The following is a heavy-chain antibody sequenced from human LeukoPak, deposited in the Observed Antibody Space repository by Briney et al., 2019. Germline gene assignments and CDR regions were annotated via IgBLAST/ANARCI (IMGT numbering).Heavy chain of an antibody. J-gene: IGHJ4*02. CDR2: MNPNSGNT. CDR1: GYTFTSYD. D-gene: IGHD3-10*01. V-gene: IGHV1-8*01. Sequence: ASVKVSCKASGYTFTSYDINWVRQATGQGLEWMGWMNPNSGNTGYAQKFQGRVTMTRNTSISTAYMELSSLRSEDTAVYYCARGYYYGSGSYYGRGFDYWGQGTLVTVPS. CDR3: ARGYYYGSGSYYGRGFDY.